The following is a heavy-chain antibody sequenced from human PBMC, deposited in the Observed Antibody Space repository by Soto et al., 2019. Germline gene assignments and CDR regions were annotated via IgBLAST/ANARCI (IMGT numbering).Heavy chain of an antibody. J-gene: IGHJ6*02. CDR2: IKSKTDGGTT. CDR3: TTSGSNYGSGLGYYGMDV. Sequence: PGGSLRLSCAASGFTFSNAWMSWVRQAPGKGLEWVGRIKSKTDGGTTDYAAPVKGRFTISRDDSKNTLYLQMNSLKTEDTAVYYCTTSGSNYGSGLGYYGMDVWGQGTTVTVSS. CDR1: GFTFSNAW. V-gene: IGHV3-15*01. D-gene: IGHD3-10*01.